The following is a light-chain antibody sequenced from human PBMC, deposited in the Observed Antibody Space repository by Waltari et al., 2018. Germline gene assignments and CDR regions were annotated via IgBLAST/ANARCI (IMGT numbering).Light chain of an antibody. V-gene: IGKV3-20*01. CDR3: QQYATSPPT. J-gene: IGKJ3*01. CDR1: HNISNS. Sequence: EIVLTQSPGTLSLFPGEWATLPCRPSHNISNSLAWYQHKPGQGPRLLIYGTTTRSTGIPDRFRGSGSGTDFSLTISRLEPEDFAVFYCQQYATSPPTFGPGTRLD. CDR2: GTT.